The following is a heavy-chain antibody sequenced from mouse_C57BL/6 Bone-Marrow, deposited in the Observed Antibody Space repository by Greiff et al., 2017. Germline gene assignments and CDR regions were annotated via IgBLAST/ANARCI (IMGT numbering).Heavy chain of an antibody. V-gene: IGHV5-15*01. Sequence: EVKVVESGGGLVQPGGSLKLSCAASGFTFSDYGMAWVRQAPRKGPEWVAFISNLAYSIYYADTVTGRFTISRENAKNTLYLEMSSLRSEDTDMYNCARHSPYDCNFVMDYWGQGTTLTVSS. CDR3: ARHSPYDCNFVMDY. CDR1: GFTFSDYG. J-gene: IGHJ2*01. D-gene: IGHD2-1*01. CDR2: ISNLAYSI.